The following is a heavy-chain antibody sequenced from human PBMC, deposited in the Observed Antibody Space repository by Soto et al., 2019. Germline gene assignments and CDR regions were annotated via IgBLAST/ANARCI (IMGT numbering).Heavy chain of an antibody. D-gene: IGHD4-17*01. J-gene: IGHJ4*02. V-gene: IGHV1-69*06. CDR2: IIPIFGTA. Sequence: VQLLESGGGLVQPGGSLRLSCAASGFTFSSYAMSWVRQAPGKGLEWMGGIIPIFGTANYAQKFQGRVTITADKSTSTAYMELSSLRSEDTAVYYCAREGDYGDYVFDYWGQGTLVTVSS. CDR1: GFTFSSYA. CDR3: AREGDYGDYVFDY.